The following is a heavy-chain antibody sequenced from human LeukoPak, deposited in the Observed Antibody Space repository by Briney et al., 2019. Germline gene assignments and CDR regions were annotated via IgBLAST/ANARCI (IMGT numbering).Heavy chain of an antibody. J-gene: IGHJ4*02. CDR3: ARDGIVVVPAARFDY. CDR1: GYTFTSYG. V-gene: IGHV1-18*01. D-gene: IGHD2-2*01. CDR2: ISAYNGNT. Sequence: ASVKVSCKASGYTFTSYGISWVRQARGQGLEWMGWISAYNGNTNYAQKLQGRVTMTTDTSTSTAYMELRSLRSDDTAVCYCARDGIVVVPAARFDYWGQGTLVTASS.